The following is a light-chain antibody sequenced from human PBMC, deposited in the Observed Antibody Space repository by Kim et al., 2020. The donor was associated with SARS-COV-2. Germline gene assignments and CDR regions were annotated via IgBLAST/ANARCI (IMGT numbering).Light chain of an antibody. V-gene: IGKV1-39*01. CDR2: TTS. J-gene: IGKJ2*01. CDR1: RDIRNN. Sequence: DIQMTQSPSSLSASVGDTVTITCRASRDIRNNLNWYQQKPGKAPELLIHTTSTLQPGVPSRVSGSGSGTDFTLTISSLQPADFATYCCQQSHIPPYTFGQGTRLEIK. CDR3: QQSHIPPYT.